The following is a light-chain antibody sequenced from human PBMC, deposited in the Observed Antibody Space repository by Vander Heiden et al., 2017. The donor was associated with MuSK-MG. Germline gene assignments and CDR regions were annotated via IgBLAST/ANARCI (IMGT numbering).Light chain of an antibody. CDR1: QSISIY. CDR3: QQSYSIAT. J-gene: IGKJ4*01. V-gene: IGKV1-39*01. Sequence: DIQLTQSPSSLSASVGDRVTITCRASQSISIYLNWYQQKPGRAPKLLIYTSSRLESGVPSRFSGSGAGTDFTLTISSLQPEDFATYYCQQSYSIATFGGGTKVEIK. CDR2: TSS.